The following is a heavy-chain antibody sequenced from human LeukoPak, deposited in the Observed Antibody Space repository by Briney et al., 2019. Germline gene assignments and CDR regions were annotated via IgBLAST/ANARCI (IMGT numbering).Heavy chain of an antibody. J-gene: IGHJ4*02. CDR2: IYYSGST. CDR1: GGSISSSSYY. CDR3: ARRYGSGSSGTFDY. Sequence: SETLSLTCTVSGGSISSSSYYWGWIRQPPGKGLEWIAYIYYSGSTNYNPSLKSPVTISVDTSKNQFSLKLSSVTAADTAVYYCARRYGSGSSGTFDYWGQGTLVTVSS. V-gene: IGHV4-61*05. D-gene: IGHD3-10*01.